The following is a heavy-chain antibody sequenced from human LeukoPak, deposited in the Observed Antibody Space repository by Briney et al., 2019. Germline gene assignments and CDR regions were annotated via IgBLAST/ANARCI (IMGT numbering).Heavy chain of an antibody. CDR1: GYTFTSYG. D-gene: IGHD3-22*01. J-gene: IGHJ4*02. CDR3: ARGTYYYDSSGYFTPYYFDY. V-gene: IGHV1-18*01. CDR2: ISAYNGNT. Sequence: GASVKVSCKASGYTFTSYGISWVRQAPGQGLEWMGWISAYNGNTNYAQKLQGRVTMTTDTSTSTAYMELRSLRSDDTAVYYCARGTYYYDSSGYFTPYYFDYWGQGTLVTVSS.